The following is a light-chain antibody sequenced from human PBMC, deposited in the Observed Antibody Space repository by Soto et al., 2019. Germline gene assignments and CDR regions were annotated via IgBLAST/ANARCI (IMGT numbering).Light chain of an antibody. Sequence: EIVLTQSPGTLSLSPGERATLSCRASQSVRNNNLAWYQQKPGQAPRLLIYGASSRVTGIPDRFSGSGSGTGFTLTISRLQAEDFAIYYCQQYGASPLTFGGGTKVEIK. CDR3: QQYGASPLT. CDR1: QSVRNNN. V-gene: IGKV3-20*01. J-gene: IGKJ4*01. CDR2: GAS.